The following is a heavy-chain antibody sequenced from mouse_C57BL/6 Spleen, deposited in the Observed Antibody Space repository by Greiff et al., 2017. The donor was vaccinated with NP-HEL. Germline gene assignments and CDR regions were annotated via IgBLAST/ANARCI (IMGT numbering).Heavy chain of an antibody. V-gene: IGHV1-19*01. Sequence: EVHLVESGPVLVKPGASVKMSCKASGYTFTDYYMNWVKQSHGKSLEWIGVINPYNGGTSYNQKFKGKATLTVDKSSSTAYMELNSLTSEDSAVYYCAYQLGGDYWGQGTTLTVSS. CDR1: GYTFTDYY. CDR2: INPYNGGT. J-gene: IGHJ2*01. D-gene: IGHD4-1*02. CDR3: AYQLGGDY.